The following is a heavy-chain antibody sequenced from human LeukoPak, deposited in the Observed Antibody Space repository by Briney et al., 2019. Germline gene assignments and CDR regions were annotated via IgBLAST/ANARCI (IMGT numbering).Heavy chain of an antibody. CDR2: MNPNSGDT. D-gene: IGHD2-15*01. J-gene: IGHJ5*02. CDR1: GYTFTSYD. V-gene: IGHV1-8*02. CDR3: ARGYCSGGTCYLVENWFDP. Sequence: ASVKVSCKASGYTFTSYDINWVRQATGQGLEWMGWMNPNSGDTDYAQNFQGRVTMTRDTSISTAYMELTNLRSDDTAVYYCARGYCSGGTCYLVENWFDPWGQGTLVTVSS.